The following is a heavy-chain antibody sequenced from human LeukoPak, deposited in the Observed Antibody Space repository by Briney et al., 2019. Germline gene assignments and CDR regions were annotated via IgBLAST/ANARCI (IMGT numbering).Heavy chain of an antibody. V-gene: IGHV4-59*11. CDR3: AREGSWGFDY. CDR2: IYYSGST. CDR1: GGSISSHY. D-gene: IGHD3-16*01. Sequence: TPSETLSLTCTVSGGSISSHYWSWIRQPPGKGLEWIGYIYYSGSTNYNPSLKSRVTISVDTSKNQFSLKLSSVTAADTAVYYCAREGSWGFDYWGQGTLVTVSS. J-gene: IGHJ4*02.